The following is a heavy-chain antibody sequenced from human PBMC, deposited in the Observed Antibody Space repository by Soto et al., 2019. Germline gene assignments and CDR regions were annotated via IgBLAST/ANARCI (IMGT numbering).Heavy chain of an antibody. V-gene: IGHV3-23*01. J-gene: IGHJ4*02. D-gene: IGHD2-8*02. CDR3: AKDWGRVLGAENYWYY. Sequence: EVQLLESGGGLVQPGGSLRLSCAASGFIFSSYAMSWVRQAPGKGLEWVSGISGSDSSTYYADSVKGRFTISRDNSKSTLYLQMNSLRAADTAVYYCAKDWGRVLGAENYWYYWGQGTLVTVSS. CDR1: GFIFSSYA. CDR2: ISGSDSST.